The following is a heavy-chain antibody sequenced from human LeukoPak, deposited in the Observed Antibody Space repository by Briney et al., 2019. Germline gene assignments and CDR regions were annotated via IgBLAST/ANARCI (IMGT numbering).Heavy chain of an antibody. Sequence: GGSLRLSCAASGFTFSSYGMHWVRQAPGKGLEWVAVIWYDGSNKYYADSVKGRFTISRDNSKNTLYLQMNSLRAEDTAVYYCARDEWATIKTHYFDYWGQGTLVTVSS. CDR3: ARDEWATIKTHYFDY. CDR1: GFTFSSYG. V-gene: IGHV3-33*01. CDR2: IWYDGSNK. J-gene: IGHJ4*02. D-gene: IGHD5-24*01.